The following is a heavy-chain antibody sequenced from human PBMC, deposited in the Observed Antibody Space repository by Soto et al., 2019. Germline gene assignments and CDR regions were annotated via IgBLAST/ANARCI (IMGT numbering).Heavy chain of an antibody. CDR2: MNPNSGNT. D-gene: IGHD4-4*01. V-gene: IGHV1-8*02. Sequence: ASVKVSCKASGYTFTSYGISWVRQAPGQGLEWMGWMNPNSGNTGYAQKFQGRVTMTRNTSISTAYMELSSLRSEDTAVYYCARKKVDYSNYYYYYYMDVWGKGTTVTVSS. CDR3: ARKKVDYSNYYYYYYMDV. J-gene: IGHJ6*03. CDR1: GYTFTSYG.